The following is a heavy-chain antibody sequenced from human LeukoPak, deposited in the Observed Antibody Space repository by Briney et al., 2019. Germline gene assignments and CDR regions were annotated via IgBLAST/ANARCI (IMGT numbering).Heavy chain of an antibody. D-gene: IGHD4-17*01. V-gene: IGHV3-33*01. CDR1: GFTFNSYG. CDR3: ARARTTRGFDY. CDR2: IWYDGSNK. Sequence: PGGSLRLSCAASGFTFNSYGKHWVRQAPGKGLEWVAFIWYDGSNKYYADSVKGRFTISRDNSKNTLYLQMNSLRAEDTAVYYCARARTTRGFDYWGQGTLVTVSS. J-gene: IGHJ4*02.